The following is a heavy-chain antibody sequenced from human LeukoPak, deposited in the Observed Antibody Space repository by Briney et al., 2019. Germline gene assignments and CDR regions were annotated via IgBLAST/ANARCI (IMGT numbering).Heavy chain of an antibody. CDR2: IYYSGST. J-gene: IGHJ4*02. V-gene: IGHV4-31*03. CDR1: GGSISSGGYY. Sequence: SGTLSLTCTVSGGSISSGGYYWSWIRQHPGKGLEWIGYIYYSGSTYYNPSLKSRVTISVDTSKNQFSLKLSSVTAADKAVYYCARVMVAKGINFDYWGQGTLVTVSS. D-gene: IGHD3-10*01. CDR3: ARVMVAKGINFDY.